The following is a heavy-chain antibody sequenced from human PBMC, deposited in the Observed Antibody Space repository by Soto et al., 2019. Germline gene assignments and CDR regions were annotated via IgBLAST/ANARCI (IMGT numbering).Heavy chain of an antibody. V-gene: IGHV4-61*01. D-gene: IGHD3-22*01. J-gene: IGHJ4*02. Sequence: SETLSLTCAVSGGSVSGGNYYWTWLRQPPGKGLEWIGYVYYTGSTNYNPSLKSRVTISVDMSKNQFSLRLSSVTAADTAVYFCARAIHDYDSSGYLSFDYWGQGTLVTVSS. CDR1: GGSVSGGNYY. CDR2: VYYTGST. CDR3: ARAIHDYDSSGYLSFDY.